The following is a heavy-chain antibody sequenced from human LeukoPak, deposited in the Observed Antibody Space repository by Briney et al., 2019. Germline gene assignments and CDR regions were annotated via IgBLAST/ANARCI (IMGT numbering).Heavy chain of an antibody. CDR2: MNPNSGNT. CDR1: GYTFTSYD. CDR3: ARGPAYQGIAARRRRDAFDI. V-gene: IGHV1-8*01. D-gene: IGHD6-6*01. Sequence: GASVKVSCKASGYTFTSYDINWVRQATGQGLEWMGWMNPNSGNTGYAQKFQGRVTMTRNTSISTAYMELSSLRSEDTAVYYCARGPAYQGIAARRRRDAFDIWGQGTMVTVSS. J-gene: IGHJ3*02.